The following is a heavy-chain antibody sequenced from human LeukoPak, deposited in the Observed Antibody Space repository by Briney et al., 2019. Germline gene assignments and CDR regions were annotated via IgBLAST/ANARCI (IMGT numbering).Heavy chain of an antibody. CDR3: ARIQVPAAIGGEPYYMDV. V-gene: IGHV4-61*01. J-gene: IGHJ6*03. CDR1: NESVSRGSYS. CDR2: IYYSGST. D-gene: IGHD2-2*02. Sequence: PSETLSLTCAVANESVSRGSYSWSWIRQSPGKGLEWIGYIYYSGSTNYNPSLKSRVTISVDTSKNQFSLKLSSVTAADTAVYYCARIQVPAAIGGEPYYMDVWGKGTTVTVSS.